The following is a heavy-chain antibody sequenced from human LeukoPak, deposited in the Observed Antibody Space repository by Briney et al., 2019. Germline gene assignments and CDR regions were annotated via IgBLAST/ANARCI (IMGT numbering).Heavy chain of an antibody. CDR3: ATYGGNSLGAFDI. CDR1: GGSISSSSYY. D-gene: IGHD4-23*01. J-gene: IGHJ3*02. Sequence: SETLSLTCTVSGGSISSSSYYWGWIRQPPGKGLEWIGSIYYSGNTYYNPSLKSRVTISVDTSKNQSSLKLSSVTAADTAVYYCATYGGNSLGAFDIWGQGTMVTVSS. CDR2: IYYSGNT. V-gene: IGHV4-39*01.